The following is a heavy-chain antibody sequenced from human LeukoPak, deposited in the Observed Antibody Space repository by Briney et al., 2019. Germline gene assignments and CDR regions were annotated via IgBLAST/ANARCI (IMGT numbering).Heavy chain of an antibody. CDR2: IYYSGST. Sequence: SETLSLTCTVSGGSISSYYWSWIRQPPGKGLEWIGYIYYSGSTNYNPSLKSRVTISVDTSKNQFSLKLSSVTAADTAVYYCAREPTYYYGSGSYYNQRWFDPWGQGTLVTVSS. CDR1: GGSISSYY. CDR3: AREPTYYYGSGSYYNQRWFDP. J-gene: IGHJ5*02. V-gene: IGHV4-59*08. D-gene: IGHD3-10*01.